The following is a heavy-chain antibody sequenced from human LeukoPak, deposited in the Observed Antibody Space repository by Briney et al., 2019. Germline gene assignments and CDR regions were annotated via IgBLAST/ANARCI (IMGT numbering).Heavy chain of an antibody. Sequence: PGRSLRLSCAASGFTFSSYGMHWVRQAPGKGLEWVAFIRDDGGDKFYADSVKDRFTISRDSSKNTLYLQMNSLRAEDTALYYCAKGYSGYCTINNCYPPDDWGQGTLVTVSS. J-gene: IGHJ4*02. CDR1: GFTFSSYG. CDR3: AKGYSGYCTINNCYPPDD. D-gene: IGHD2-2*01. V-gene: IGHV3-30*02. CDR2: IRDDGGDK.